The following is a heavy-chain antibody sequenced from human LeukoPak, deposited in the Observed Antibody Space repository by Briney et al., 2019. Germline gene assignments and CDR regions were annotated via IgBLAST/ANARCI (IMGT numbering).Heavy chain of an antibody. CDR1: GGSFSGYY. D-gene: IGHD6-13*01. CDR2: INHSGST. V-gene: IGHV4-34*01. J-gene: IGHJ4*02. Sequence: SETLSLTCAVYGGSFSGYYWSWIRQPPGKGLEWIGEINHSGSTNYNPSLKSRVTISVDTSKNQFSLKLSSVTAADTAVYYCASDRGSGSWYGRDYWGQGTLVTASS. CDR3: ASDRGSGSWYGRDY.